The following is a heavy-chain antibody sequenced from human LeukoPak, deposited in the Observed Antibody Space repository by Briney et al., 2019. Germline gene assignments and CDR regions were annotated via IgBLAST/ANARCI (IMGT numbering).Heavy chain of an antibody. J-gene: IGHJ4*02. CDR3: ARDLYGDYVFDY. CDR1: GYTFTSNG. CDR2: ISAYNGNT. Sequence: ASVKVSCKASGYTFTSNGISWVRQAPGQGLEWMGWISAYNGNTNYAQKLQGRVTMTTDTSTSTAYMELRSLRSDDTAVYYCARDLYGDYVFDYWGQGTLVTVRS. V-gene: IGHV1-18*01. D-gene: IGHD4-17*01.